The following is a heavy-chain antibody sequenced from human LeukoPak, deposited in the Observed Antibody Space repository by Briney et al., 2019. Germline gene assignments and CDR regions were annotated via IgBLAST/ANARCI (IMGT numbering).Heavy chain of an antibody. V-gene: IGHV3-49*03. J-gene: IGHJ5*02. D-gene: IGHD3-22*01. CDR1: GFTFGDYA. CDR2: IRSKAYGGTT. Sequence: GGSLRLSCTASGFTFGDYAMSWFRQAPGKGLEWVGFIRSKAYGGTTEYAASVKGRFTISRDDSKSIAYLQMNSLKTEDTAVYYCTRERRSYDSSGYYPNWFDPWGQGTLVTVSS. CDR3: TRERRSYDSSGYYPNWFDP.